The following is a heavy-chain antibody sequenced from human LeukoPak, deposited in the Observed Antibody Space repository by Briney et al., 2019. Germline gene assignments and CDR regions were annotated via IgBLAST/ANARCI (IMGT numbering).Heavy chain of an antibody. J-gene: IGHJ4*02. Sequence: PGGSLRLSCAASGFNFINHAMSWVRQAPGKGLEWVSVISGSGSSAYYADSVKGRFTISRDNSRNMLYLQMNSLRAEDTAVYYCAKGQGCSYGDSIDYWGQGTLVTVSS. CDR1: GFNFINHA. CDR2: ISGSGSSA. D-gene: IGHD5-18*01. V-gene: IGHV3-23*01. CDR3: AKGQGCSYGDSIDY.